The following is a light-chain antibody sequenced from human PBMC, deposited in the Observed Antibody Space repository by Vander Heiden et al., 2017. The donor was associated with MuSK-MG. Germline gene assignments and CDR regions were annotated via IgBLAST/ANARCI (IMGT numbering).Light chain of an antibody. Sequence: SSELTQDPAVSVALGQTVRLTCQGDSLRSYYASWYQQKPGQAPVLVIYGKNNRPSGIPDRFSGSRSGNTAYLTITGAQAEDEADDYCYSPASSGNHNVVFGTGTKLTVL. J-gene: IGLJ1*01. CDR1: SLRSYY. V-gene: IGLV3-19*01. CDR2: GKN. CDR3: YSPASSGNHNVV.